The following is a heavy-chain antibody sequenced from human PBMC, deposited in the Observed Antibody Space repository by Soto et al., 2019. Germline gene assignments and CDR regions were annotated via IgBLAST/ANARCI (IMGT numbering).Heavy chain of an antibody. V-gene: IGHV1-69*13. J-gene: IGHJ3*02. CDR1: GGTFSSYA. D-gene: IGHD5-18*01. Sequence: ASVKVSCKASGGTFSSYAISWVRQAPGQGLEWMGGIIPIFGTANYAQKFQGRVTITADESTSTAYMELSSLRSEDTAVYYCARDHPLATQRGAFDIWGQGTMVTVSS. CDR3: ARDHPLATQRGAFDI. CDR2: IIPIFGTA.